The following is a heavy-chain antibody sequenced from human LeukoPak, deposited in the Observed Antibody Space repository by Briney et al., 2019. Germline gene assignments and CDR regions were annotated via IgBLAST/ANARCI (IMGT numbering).Heavy chain of an antibody. J-gene: IGHJ4*02. Sequence: GASVKVSCKASGYTFTSNDISWVRQAPGQGLEWMGWISAYNGNTNYAQKLQGRVTMTTDTSTSTAYMELRSLRSDDTAVYYCATATDSSGSDYWGQGTLVTVSS. CDR1: GYTFTSND. CDR2: ISAYNGNT. CDR3: ATATDSSGSDY. D-gene: IGHD3-22*01. V-gene: IGHV1-18*01.